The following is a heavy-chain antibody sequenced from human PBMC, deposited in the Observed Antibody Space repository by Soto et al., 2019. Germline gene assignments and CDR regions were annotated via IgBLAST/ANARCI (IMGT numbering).Heavy chain of an antibody. J-gene: IGHJ5*02. CDR3: ARQSIRYSDP. V-gene: IGHV4-34*01. CDR1: GGSLSAY. D-gene: IGHD3-16*02. Sequence: QVQLQQWGAGLLKSSETLSLTCAVYGGSLSAYWTWIRQPPGEGLEWIGEINHSGTTKYNPSLKRRVTISLDTSKNPLSLNLNSVTAADTAVYYCARQSIRYSDPWGQGTLVTVSS. CDR2: INHSGTT.